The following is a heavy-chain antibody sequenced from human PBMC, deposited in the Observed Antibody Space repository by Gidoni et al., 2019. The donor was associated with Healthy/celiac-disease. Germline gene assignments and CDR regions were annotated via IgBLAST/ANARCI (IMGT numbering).Heavy chain of an antibody. CDR3: AKDQLHGSPINWFDP. V-gene: IGHV3-23*01. CDR1: GFTFNSYA. Sequence: EVQLLESGGGLVQPGGSLRLSCAASGFTFNSYAMRWVRQAPGKGLEWVAAISGSGGRTYYADSVKGRFTISRDNSKNTLYLQMNSLRAEDTAVYYCAKDQLHGSPINWFDPWGQGTLVTVSS. J-gene: IGHJ5*02. CDR2: ISGSGGRT. D-gene: IGHD1-1*01.